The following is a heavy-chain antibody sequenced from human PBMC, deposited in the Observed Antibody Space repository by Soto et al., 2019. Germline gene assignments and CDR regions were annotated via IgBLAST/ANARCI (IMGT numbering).Heavy chain of an antibody. V-gene: IGHV4-39*01. CDR1: GGSMSSRSYY. D-gene: IGHD3-16*01. CDR2: IYYSGST. CDR3: AKRLGGVTDATDNFHY. J-gene: IGHJ4*02. Sequence: PSETLSLTCTVSGGSMSSRSYYWGWIRQAPGKGLEWIGSIYYSGSTYYNPSLKSRITISEDTSKNQFSLKLSSVTAADTAVYYCAKRLGGVTDATDNFHYWGQGTLVTVSS.